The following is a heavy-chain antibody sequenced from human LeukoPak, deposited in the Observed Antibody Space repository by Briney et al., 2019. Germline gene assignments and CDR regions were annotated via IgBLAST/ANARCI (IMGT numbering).Heavy chain of an antibody. D-gene: IGHD3-22*01. CDR3: ARGRFGDSSGRAFDY. V-gene: IGHV4-34*01. CDR1: GGSFSGYY. J-gene: IGHJ4*02. CDR2: INHSGST. Sequence: SETPSLTCAVYGGSFSGYYWSWIRQPPGKGLEWIGEINHSGSTNYNPSLKSRVTISVDKSKNQLSLKLSSVTAADTAVYYCARGRFGDSSGRAFDYWGQGTLVTVSS.